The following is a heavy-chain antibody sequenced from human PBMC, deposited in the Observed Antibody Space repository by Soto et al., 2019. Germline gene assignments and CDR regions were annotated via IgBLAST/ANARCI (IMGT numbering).Heavy chain of an antibody. CDR2: ISDSGSNT. CDR1: GFKISSSS. Sequence: LRLSCAAFGFKISSSSMNWVRQAPGRGLEWVAYISDSGSNTLYADSVKGRFTISRDNSKNTLYLQMNSLRAEDTAVYYCARDPLGIQLWLTYGTDDWGQGTTVTVSS. J-gene: IGHJ6*02. CDR3: ARDPLGIQLWLTYGTDD. D-gene: IGHD5-18*01. V-gene: IGHV3-48*01.